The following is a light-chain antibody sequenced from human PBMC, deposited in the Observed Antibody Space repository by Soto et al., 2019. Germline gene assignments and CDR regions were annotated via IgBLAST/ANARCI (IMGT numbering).Light chain of an antibody. J-gene: IGLJ2*01. CDR1: SSDVGGYNY. V-gene: IGLV2-14*01. Sequence: QSALTQPASVSGSPGQSITISCTGTSSDVGGYNYVSWYQQHPGKAPKLMIYDVSNRPSGVSNRFSGSKSGNTASLTISGLQAEEEADYYCSSYTTSGSRVFGGGTKLTVL. CDR2: DVS. CDR3: SSYTTSGSRV.